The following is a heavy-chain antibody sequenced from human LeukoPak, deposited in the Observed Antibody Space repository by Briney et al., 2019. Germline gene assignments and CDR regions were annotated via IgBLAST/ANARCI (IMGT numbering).Heavy chain of an antibody. Sequence: PGGSLRLSCAASGFTFSSYSMNWVRQAPGKGLEWVSSISSSSSYIYYADSVKGRFTISRDNAKNSLYLQMNSLRAEDTAVYYCARVGGDYYYYYSMDVWGQGTTVTVSS. CDR2: ISSSSSYI. V-gene: IGHV3-21*01. CDR3: ARVGGDYYYYYSMDV. D-gene: IGHD3-16*01. CDR1: GFTFSSYS. J-gene: IGHJ6*02.